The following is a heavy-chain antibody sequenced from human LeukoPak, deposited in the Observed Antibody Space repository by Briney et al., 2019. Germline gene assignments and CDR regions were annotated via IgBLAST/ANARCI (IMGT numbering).Heavy chain of an antibody. CDR3: ARLFGVVTTFDY. D-gene: IGHD3-3*01. CDR2: ISSSSSYI. CDR1: GFTFSSYS. Sequence: GGSLRLSCAASGFTFSSYSMNWVRQAPGKGLEWVSSISSSSSYIYYADSVKGRFTISRDNAKNSLYLQMNSLRAEDTAVYYCARLFGVVTTFDYWAREPWSPSPQ. V-gene: IGHV3-21*01. J-gene: IGHJ4*02.